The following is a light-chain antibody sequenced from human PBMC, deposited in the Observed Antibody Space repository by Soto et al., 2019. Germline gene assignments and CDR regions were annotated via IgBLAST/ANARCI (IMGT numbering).Light chain of an antibody. Sequence: DIVMTQSPLSLPVTPGEPASISCRSSQSLLHLNGDNYLDWYLQKPGQSPQLLIYLGSNRASGVPDRFSGSGSGTDFTLKISRVEAEDVGIYYCMQALQNPVTFGQGPRLEIK. CDR2: LGS. V-gene: IGKV2-28*01. CDR1: QSLLHLNGDNY. J-gene: IGKJ5*01. CDR3: MQALQNPVT.